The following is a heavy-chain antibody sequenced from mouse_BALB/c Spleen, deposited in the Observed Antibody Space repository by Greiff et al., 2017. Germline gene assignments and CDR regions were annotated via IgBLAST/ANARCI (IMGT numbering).Heavy chain of an antibody. J-gene: IGHJ3*01. Sequence: VQGVESGPGLVAPSQSLSITCTVSGFSFTSYGVHWVRQPPGKGLEWLGVIWAGGSTNYNSALMSRLSISKDNSKSQVFLKMNSLQTDDTAMYYCARAYYGAWLAYWGQGTLVTVSA. CDR3: ARAYYGAWLAY. CDR1: GFSFTSYG. V-gene: IGHV2-9*02. CDR2: IWAGGST. D-gene: IGHD2-10*01.